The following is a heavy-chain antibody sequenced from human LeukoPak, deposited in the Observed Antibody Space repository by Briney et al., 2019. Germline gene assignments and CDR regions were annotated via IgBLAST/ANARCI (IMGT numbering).Heavy chain of an antibody. V-gene: IGHV5-51*01. CDR1: GYSFTSYW. CDR2: IYPGDSDT. CDR3: ARHAPYYYDSSGYYGNWFDP. J-gene: IGHJ5*02. D-gene: IGHD3-22*01. Sequence: GESLNISCKGSGYSFTSYWIGWVRPMPGKGLEWMGIIYPGDSDTRYSPSFQGQVTISADKSISTAYLQWSSLKASDTAMYYCARHAPYYYDSSGYYGNWFDPWGQGTLVTVSS.